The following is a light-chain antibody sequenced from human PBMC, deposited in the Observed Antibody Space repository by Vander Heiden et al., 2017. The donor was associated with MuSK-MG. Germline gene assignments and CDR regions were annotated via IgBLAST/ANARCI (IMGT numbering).Light chain of an antibody. Sequence: DIHMTQSPSSLSASVGDRVTITCRASQSISSYLNWYQQKPGKAPKLLIYAASSLQSGVPSRFSGSGSGTDFTLTISSRQPEDFATYYCQQSYSTPSTFGQGTRLEIK. CDR3: QQSYSTPST. V-gene: IGKV1-39*01. CDR1: QSISSY. CDR2: AAS. J-gene: IGKJ5*01.